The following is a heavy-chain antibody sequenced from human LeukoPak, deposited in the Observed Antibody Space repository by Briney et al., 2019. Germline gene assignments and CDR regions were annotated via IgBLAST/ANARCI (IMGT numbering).Heavy chain of an antibody. V-gene: IGHV5-51*01. CDR1: GCSFTSYW. J-gene: IGHJ4*02. Sequence: GESLKISCKGSGCSFTSYWIGWVRQMPGKGLEWMGIIYPGDSDTRYSPSFLGQVTISADKSISTAYLQWSSLKASDTAMYYCARLEAAAGTLRYYFDYWGQGTLVTVSS. D-gene: IGHD6-13*01. CDR3: ARLEAAAGTLRYYFDY. CDR2: IYPGDSDT.